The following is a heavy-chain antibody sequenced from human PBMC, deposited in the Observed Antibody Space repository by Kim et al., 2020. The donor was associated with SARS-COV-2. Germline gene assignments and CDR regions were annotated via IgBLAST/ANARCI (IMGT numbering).Heavy chain of an antibody. CDR3: ARERSGSGPHWFDP. V-gene: IGHV6-1*01. J-gene: IGHJ5*02. Sequence: AVSVKSRITTNPDTSKNQFSLQLNSVTPEDTAVYYCARERSGSGPHWFDPWGQGTLVTVSS. D-gene: IGHD3-10*01.